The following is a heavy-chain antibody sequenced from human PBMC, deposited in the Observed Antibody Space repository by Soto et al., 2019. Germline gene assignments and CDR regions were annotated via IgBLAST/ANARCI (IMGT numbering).Heavy chain of an antibody. CDR2: ISYDGSNK. J-gene: IGHJ4*02. Sequence: QVQLVESGGGVVQPGRSLRLSCAASGFTFSSYAMHWVRQAPGKGLEWVAVISYDGSNKYYADSVKGRFTISRDNSKNTLYLHMNSLRAEDTAVYYCAREIDYWGQGTLVTVSS. CDR3: AREIDY. CDR1: GFTFSSYA. V-gene: IGHV3-30-3*01.